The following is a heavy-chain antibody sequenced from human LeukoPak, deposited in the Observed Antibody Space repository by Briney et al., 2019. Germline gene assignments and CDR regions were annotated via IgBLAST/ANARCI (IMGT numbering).Heavy chain of an antibody. Sequence: GASVKVSCKASGYTFTSYYMHWVRQAPGQGLEWMGIINPSGGSTSYAQKFQGRVTIATDESTSTAYMELSSLRSEDTAVYYCARPNYSSSSRWFDPWGQGTLVTVSS. CDR2: INPSGGST. J-gene: IGHJ5*02. CDR1: GYTFTSYY. CDR3: ARPNYSSSSRWFDP. D-gene: IGHD6-6*01. V-gene: IGHV1-46*01.